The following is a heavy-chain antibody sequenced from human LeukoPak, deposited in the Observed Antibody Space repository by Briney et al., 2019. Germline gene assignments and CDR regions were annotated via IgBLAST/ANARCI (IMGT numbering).Heavy chain of an antibody. Sequence: ASVKVSCKASGYTFTSYDINWVRQATGQGLEWMGWVNPNSGNTGYAQKFQGRVTMTRNTSISTAYMELSSLRSEDTAVYYCARVMVRGVKVVGYWGQGTLVTVSS. V-gene: IGHV1-8*01. CDR3: ARVMVRGVKVVGY. J-gene: IGHJ4*02. CDR1: GYTFTSYD. D-gene: IGHD3-10*01. CDR2: VNPNSGNT.